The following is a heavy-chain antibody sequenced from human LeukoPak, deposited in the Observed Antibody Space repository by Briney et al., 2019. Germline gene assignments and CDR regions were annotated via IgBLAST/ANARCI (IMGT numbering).Heavy chain of an antibody. CDR1: GFTFSSYG. CDR2: ISYDGSNK. Sequence: QPGGSLRLSCAASGFTFSSYGMHWVRQAPGKGLEWVAVISYDGSNKYYADSVKGRFTISRDNSKNTLYLQMNSLRAEDTAVYYCANFRGGWGQGTLVTVSS. D-gene: IGHD3-10*01. CDR3: ANFRGG. V-gene: IGHV3-30*18. J-gene: IGHJ4*02.